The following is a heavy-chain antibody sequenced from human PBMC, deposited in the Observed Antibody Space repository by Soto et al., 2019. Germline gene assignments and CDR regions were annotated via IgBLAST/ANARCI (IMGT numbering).Heavy chain of an antibody. CDR2: IYYSGST. CDR1: GGSISSGGYY. CDR3: ASLSPRHEFDY. D-gene: IGHD6-6*01. J-gene: IGHJ4*02. V-gene: IGHV4-31*03. Sequence: QVQLQEAGPGLVKPSQTLSLTCTVSGGSISSGGYYWSWIRQHPGKGLEWIGYIYYSGSTYYNPSLKSRVTISVDPSKNHFSLKLSSVTAADTAVYYCASLSPRHEFDYWGQGSLVTVSS.